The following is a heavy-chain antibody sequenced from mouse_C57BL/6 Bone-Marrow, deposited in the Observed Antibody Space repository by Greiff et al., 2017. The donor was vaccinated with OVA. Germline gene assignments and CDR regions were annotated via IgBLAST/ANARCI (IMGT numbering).Heavy chain of an antibody. D-gene: IGHD2-4*01. CDR2: ISSGGSYT. J-gene: IGHJ4*01. CDR3: ERQEGPDYDGDYAMDY. Sequence: EVQRVESGGDLVKPGGSLKLSCAASGFTFSSYGMSWVRQTPDKRLEWVATISSGGSYTYYPDSVKGRFTISRDNAKNTLYLQMSSLKSEDTAMYYCERQEGPDYDGDYAMDYWGQGTSVTVSS. V-gene: IGHV5-6*01. CDR1: GFTFSSYG.